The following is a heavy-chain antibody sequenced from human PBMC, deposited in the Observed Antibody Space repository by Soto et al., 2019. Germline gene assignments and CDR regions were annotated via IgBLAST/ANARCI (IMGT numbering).Heavy chain of an antibody. CDR1: GGSISSTKW. V-gene: IGHV4-4*02. CDR3: ATQTNSYTWDV. D-gene: IGHD1-1*01. Sequence: QVQLQESGPGLVKPSGTLSLTCAVSGGSISSTKWWTWVRQPPGKGLEWIAEISHSEGSNYNPSLKSRVAMSLDTSKNQFSLRLSSVTAADTAVYYCATQTNSYTWDVWGQGTTVTVS. J-gene: IGHJ6*02. CDR2: ISHSEGS.